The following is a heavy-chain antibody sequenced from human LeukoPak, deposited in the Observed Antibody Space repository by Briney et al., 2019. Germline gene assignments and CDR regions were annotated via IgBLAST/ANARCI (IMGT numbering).Heavy chain of an antibody. D-gene: IGHD6-13*01. V-gene: IGHV3-23*01. CDR1: GFTFSSYG. Sequence: QPGGSLRLSCAASGFTFSSYGMSWVRQAPGKGLEWVSAISGSGGSTYYADSVKGRFTISRDNSKNTLYLQMNSLRAEDTAVYYCAKDGDSSSSPYYFDYWGQGTLVTVSS. CDR3: AKDGDSSSSPYYFDY. CDR2: ISGSGGST. J-gene: IGHJ4*02.